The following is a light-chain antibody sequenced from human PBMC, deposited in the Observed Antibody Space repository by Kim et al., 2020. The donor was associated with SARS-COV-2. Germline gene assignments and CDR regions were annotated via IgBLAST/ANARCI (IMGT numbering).Light chain of an antibody. J-gene: IGKJ5*01. CDR1: QSVTSNY. CDR3: QQYQLYAGSPSIT. V-gene: IGKV3-20*01. CDR2: GAS. Sequence: EIVLTQSPGTLSLSPGERATLSCRASQSVTSNYLAWYQQKPGQAPRLLIYGASSRATGIPDRFSGSGSGTDFTLTISRLEPEDFAVYYCQQYQLYAGSPSITFGQGTRLEIK.